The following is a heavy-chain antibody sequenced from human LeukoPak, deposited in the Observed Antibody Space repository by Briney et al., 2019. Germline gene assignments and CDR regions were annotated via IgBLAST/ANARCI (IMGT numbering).Heavy chain of an antibody. CDR1: GGSFSGYY. CDR2: INHSGST. CDR3: ARFWKYYYDSSGYTP. V-gene: IGHV4-34*01. J-gene: IGHJ5*02. Sequence: SETLSLTCAVYGGSFSGYYWSWIRQPPGKGLEWIGEINHSGSTNYNPSLKSRVTISVDTSKNQFSLKLSSVTAADTAVYYCARFWKYYYDSSGYTPWGQGTLVTVSS. D-gene: IGHD3-22*01.